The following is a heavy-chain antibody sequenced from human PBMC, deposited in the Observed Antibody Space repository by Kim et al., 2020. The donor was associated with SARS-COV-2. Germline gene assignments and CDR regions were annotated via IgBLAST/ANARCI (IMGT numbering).Heavy chain of an antibody. V-gene: IGHV4-34*01. Sequence: GSTNYNPSLKSRVTISVDTSKNQFSLKLSSVIAADTAVYYCARTYYDSSVWGQGTLVTVSS. J-gene: IGHJ4*02. CDR2: GST. D-gene: IGHD3-22*01. CDR3: ARTYYDSSV.